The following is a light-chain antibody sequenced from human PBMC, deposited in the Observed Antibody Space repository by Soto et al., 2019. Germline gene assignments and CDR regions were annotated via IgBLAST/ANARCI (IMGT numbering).Light chain of an antibody. V-gene: IGKV3-15*01. Sequence: EIVMTQSPASLSVSPGERATLSCRASQSISSNLAWYQQKPGQAPRLLLYGASTRATGIPATFSGSGSGTEFTLTISSLQSEDFAVYYCEKNNNWPFNFNPGTKVDIK. CDR1: QSISSN. CDR2: GAS. J-gene: IGKJ3*01. CDR3: EKNNNWPFN.